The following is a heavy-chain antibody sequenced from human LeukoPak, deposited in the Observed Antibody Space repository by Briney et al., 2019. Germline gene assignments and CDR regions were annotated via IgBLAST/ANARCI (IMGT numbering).Heavy chain of an antibody. D-gene: IGHD3-3*01. CDR1: GDSVSSNSAA. V-gene: IGHV6-1*01. CDR2: TYYRSKWYN. Sequence: QTLSLTCAISGDSVSSNSAAWNWIRQSPSRGLEWLGMTYYRSKWYNDYAVSVESRITINLDTSKNQFSLQLRSVTPEDTAVYYCARAGWMGITIFGVSPYMDVWGKGTTVTVSS. CDR3: ARAGWMGITIFGVSPYMDV. J-gene: IGHJ6*03.